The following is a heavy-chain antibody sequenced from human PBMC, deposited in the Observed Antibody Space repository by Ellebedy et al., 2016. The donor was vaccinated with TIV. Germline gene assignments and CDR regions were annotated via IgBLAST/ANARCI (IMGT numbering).Heavy chain of an antibody. Sequence: GGSLRLXCAASGFSFSSFWMTWVRQAPGKGLEWVANIKQDGGEKNCVDSVKGRFTISRDNAKNSFYLQMNSLRAEDTAVYYCVRDVPAFMIPFGGVIVWGQGTLVTVSS. CDR1: GFSFSSFW. D-gene: IGHD3-16*02. J-gene: IGHJ4*02. V-gene: IGHV3-7*03. CDR2: IKQDGGEK. CDR3: VRDVPAFMIPFGGVIV.